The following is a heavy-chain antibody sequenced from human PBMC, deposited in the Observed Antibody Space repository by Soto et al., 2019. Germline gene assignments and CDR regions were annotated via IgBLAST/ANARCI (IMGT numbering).Heavy chain of an antibody. V-gene: IGHV4-39*02. J-gene: IGHJ4*02. D-gene: IGHD2-15*01. Sequence: QLQLQESGPGLVNPWETLSLTCTVSGGSISSSSYYWGWIRQPPGKGLEWIGSIYYSGNTYYNPSHKSQGTVSIDTSKNKFSLKLSSVTAADTAVYYCARDTPAISISDHWGQGTLVTVSS. CDR3: ARDTPAISISDH. CDR2: IYYSGNT. CDR1: GGSISSSSYY.